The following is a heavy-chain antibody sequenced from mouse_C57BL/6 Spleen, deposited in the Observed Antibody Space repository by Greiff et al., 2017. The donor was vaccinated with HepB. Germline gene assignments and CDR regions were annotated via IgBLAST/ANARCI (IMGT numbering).Heavy chain of an antibody. CDR1: GFNIKDDY. D-gene: IGHD5-1*01. Sequence: EVKLQESGAELVRPGASVKLSCTASGFNIKDDYMHWVKQRPEQGLEWIGWIDPENGDTEYASKFQGKATITADTSSNTAYLQLSSLTSEDTAVYYCTSHLSYVVAYWGQGTLVTVSA. CDR3: TSHLSYVVAY. V-gene: IGHV14-4*01. CDR2: IDPENGDT. J-gene: IGHJ3*01.